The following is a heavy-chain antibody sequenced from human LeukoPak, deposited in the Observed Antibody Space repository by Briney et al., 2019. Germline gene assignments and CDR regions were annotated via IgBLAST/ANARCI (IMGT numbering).Heavy chain of an antibody. CDR1: GFTFSSSS. CDR2: ISSNGGNI. J-gene: IGHJ4*02. D-gene: IGHD1-1*01. CDR3: ARLSRTSNDVY. Sequence: GGSLRLSRVASGFTFSSSSLHWVRQAPGEGLEWLSYISSNGGNINHAHSVKGRFTISRVKVNNSLHLEMNSLRAEDTAVYYCARLSRTSNDVYWGQGTLVTVSS. V-gene: IGHV3-48*01.